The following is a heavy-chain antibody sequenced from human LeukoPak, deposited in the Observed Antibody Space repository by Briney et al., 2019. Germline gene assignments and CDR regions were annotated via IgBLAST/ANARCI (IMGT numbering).Heavy chain of an antibody. V-gene: IGHV3-48*01. J-gene: IGHJ4*02. Sequence: GGSLRLSCAASGFTFNNYAMTWVRQAPGKGLEWVSYISSSSSTIYYADSVRGRFTISRDNAKKSLYLRMNSLRPDDTAVYYCARDPPNWGFGYWGQGTLVTVSS. CDR1: GFTFNNYA. CDR2: ISSSSSTI. D-gene: IGHD7-27*01. CDR3: ARDPPNWGFGY.